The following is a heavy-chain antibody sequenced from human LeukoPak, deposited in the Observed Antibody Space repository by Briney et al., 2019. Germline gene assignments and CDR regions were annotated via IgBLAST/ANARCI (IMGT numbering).Heavy chain of an antibody. CDR3: ARDDAGSRDGYNAPNDY. CDR1: GFTFSSYS. D-gene: IGHD5-24*01. J-gene: IGHJ4*02. Sequence: GGSLRLSCAASGFTFSSYSMNWVRQAPGKGLEWVSSINSSSSYIYYADSVKGRFTISRDNAKNSLYLQMNSLRDEDTAVYYCARDDAGSRDGYNAPNDYWGQGTLVTVSS. V-gene: IGHV3-21*01. CDR2: INSSSSYI.